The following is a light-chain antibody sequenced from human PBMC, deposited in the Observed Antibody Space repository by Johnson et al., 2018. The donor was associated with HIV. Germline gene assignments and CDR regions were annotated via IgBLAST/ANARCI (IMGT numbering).Light chain of an antibody. CDR1: GSNIGSHY. CDR3: GTWDNSLSPLYG. J-gene: IGLJ1*01. V-gene: IGLV1-51*02. CDR2: END. Sequence: QFVLTQPPSVSAAPGQRVTISCSGRGSNIGSHYVSWYQQLPGTAPKLLIFENDKRPSGIPDRFSGSKSGTSATLGITGLQAGDEADYYCGTWDNSLSPLYGFGSGTTITVL.